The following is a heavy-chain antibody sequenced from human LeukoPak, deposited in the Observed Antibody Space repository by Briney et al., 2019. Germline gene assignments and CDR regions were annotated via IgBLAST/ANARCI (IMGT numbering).Heavy chain of an antibody. V-gene: IGHV3-11*01. Sequence: GGSLRLSCAASGFTFSDHYMSWIRQAPGKGLEWVSYISSSGSTIYYADSVKGRFTISRDNAKNSLYLQMNSLRAEDTAVYYCARDLDWNDVLDYWGQGTLVTVSS. CDR1: GFTFSDHY. D-gene: IGHD1-1*01. J-gene: IGHJ4*02. CDR3: ARDLDWNDVLDY. CDR2: ISSSGSTI.